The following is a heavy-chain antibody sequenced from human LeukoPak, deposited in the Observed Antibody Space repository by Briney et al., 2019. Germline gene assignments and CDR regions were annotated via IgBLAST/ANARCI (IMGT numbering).Heavy chain of an antibody. CDR2: IKQDGSEK. CDR1: GFTFSTYW. Sequence: GGSLRLSCVASGFTFSTYWMSWVRQAPGKGLEWVANIKQDGSEKYYVDSVKGRFIISRDNSKNTLYLQMNSLKAEDTAVYYCATDGSADFGSSWNCFDPWGQGTLVTVSS. D-gene: IGHD6-13*01. V-gene: IGHV3-7*01. CDR3: ATDGSADFGSSWNCFDP. J-gene: IGHJ5*02.